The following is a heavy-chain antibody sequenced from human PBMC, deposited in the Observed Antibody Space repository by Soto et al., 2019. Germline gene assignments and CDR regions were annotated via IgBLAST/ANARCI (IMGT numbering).Heavy chain of an antibody. J-gene: IGHJ4*02. CDR1: GGSISNYY. D-gene: IGHD2-15*01. V-gene: IGHV4-59*01. CDR3: ARGQVVAAQH. CDR2: IYSSGST. Sequence: PSETLSLTCTVSGGSISNYYWNWIRQSPGKGLEWIGYIYSSGSTHNNPSLQNRVTISIDTSKNQVSLKVNSVTAADTAVYYCARGQVVAAQHWGQGTLVTVSS.